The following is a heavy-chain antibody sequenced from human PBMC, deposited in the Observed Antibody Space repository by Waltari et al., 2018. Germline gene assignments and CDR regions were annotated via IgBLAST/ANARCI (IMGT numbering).Heavy chain of an antibody. CDR1: GDTPTAFA. D-gene: IGHD1-1*01. CDR2: VDPDDGET. J-gene: IGHJ6*03. CDR3: AALDTTRTTFYYYFYMDV. V-gene: IGHV1-24*01. Sequence: QVQLVQSGAAVKKPGASVKVSCRVSGDTPTAFAMHWVRQAPGKGLEWMGGVDPDDGETVSAPKFRGRLTLTQDTSTETAYMELRNLRSEDTAIYYCAALDTTRTTFYYYFYMDVWGTGTTDTVSS.